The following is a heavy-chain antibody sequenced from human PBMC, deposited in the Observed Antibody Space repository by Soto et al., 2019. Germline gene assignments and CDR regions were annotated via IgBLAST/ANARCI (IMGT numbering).Heavy chain of an antibody. CDR3: VNAFYGSESYYDY. V-gene: IGHV3-64D*09. D-gene: IGHD3-10*01. CDR1: GFTFSSYA. CDR2: ISSNGGST. Sequence: GGSLRLSCSASGFTFSSYAMHWVRQAPGKGLEYVSAISSNGGSTYYADSVKSRFTISRDNSKNTLYLQMSSLRAEDSAVYYCVNAFYGSESYYDYWGQGTLVTVSS. J-gene: IGHJ4*02.